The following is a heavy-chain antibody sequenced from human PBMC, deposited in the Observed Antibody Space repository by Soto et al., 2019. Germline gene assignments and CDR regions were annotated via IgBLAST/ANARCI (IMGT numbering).Heavy chain of an antibody. CDR1: GGSISSSSYY. CDR3: ARLEGLATISYYFDY. V-gene: IGHV4-39*01. J-gene: IGHJ4*02. D-gene: IGHD3-9*01. CDR2: IYYRGST. Sequence: QLQLQESGPGLVKPSETLSLTCTVSGGSISSSSYYWGWIRQPPGKGLEWIGSIYYRGSTYYNPSLKSRVTISVDKSKNQFSLKLSSVTAADTAVYYCARLEGLATISYYFDYWGQGTLVTVSS.